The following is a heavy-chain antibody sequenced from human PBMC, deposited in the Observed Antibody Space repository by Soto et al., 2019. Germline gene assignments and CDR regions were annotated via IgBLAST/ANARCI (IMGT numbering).Heavy chain of an antibody. CDR1: GGSISSGDYY. CDR3: AGIQSKLLSGLDP. V-gene: IGHV4-30-4*01. D-gene: IGHD5-18*01. CDR2: IYYSGST. Sequence: QVQLQESGPGLVKPSQTLSLTCTVSGGSISSGDYYWGWIRQPPGKGLEWIGYIYYSGSTYYNPSLKSRVTISVDTSKNQFSLKLTSVTAADTAMYYCAGIQSKLLSGLDPWGQGTLVTVSS. J-gene: IGHJ5*02.